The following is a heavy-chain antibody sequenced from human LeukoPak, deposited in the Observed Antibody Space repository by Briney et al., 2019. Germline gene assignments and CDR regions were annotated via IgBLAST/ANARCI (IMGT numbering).Heavy chain of an antibody. D-gene: IGHD7-27*01. CDR3: ARDLPLTGDYESVNWFDP. Sequence: PSETLSLTCTVSGASITSYYWSWIRQPPGKGLEWIGFFSYSGSANYNPSLKSRVTISVDTSKNQFSLSLTSVTAADTAVYYCARDLPLTGDYESVNWFDPWGQGTLVTVSS. CDR2: FSYSGSA. CDR1: GASITSYY. V-gene: IGHV4-59*12. J-gene: IGHJ5*02.